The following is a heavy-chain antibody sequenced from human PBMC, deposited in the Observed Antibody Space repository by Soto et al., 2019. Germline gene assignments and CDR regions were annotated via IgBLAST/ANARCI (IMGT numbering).Heavy chain of an antibody. D-gene: IGHD6-19*01. CDR1: GFTFSNYW. CDR2: IQQDGSEK. CDR3: ARVAYGNGWIFDH. Sequence: EVQLVESGGGLVQPGGSLRLSCAASGFTFSNYWMSWVRQAPGTGLEWVANIQQDGSEKYYVDSVKGRFTLSRDNAQNSLQLQMTSLRAEDTAIYFCARVAYGNGWIFDHWGQGTLLTVSS. J-gene: IGHJ4*01. V-gene: IGHV3-7*01.